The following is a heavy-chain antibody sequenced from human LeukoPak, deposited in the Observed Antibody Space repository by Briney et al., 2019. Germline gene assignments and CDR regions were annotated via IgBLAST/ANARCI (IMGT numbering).Heavy chain of an antibody. CDR3: ASTLLMTTVTTDAFDI. J-gene: IGHJ3*02. CDR1: GGSISSYY. D-gene: IGHD4-17*01. Sequence: SETLSLTCTVSGGSISSYYWSWIRQPAGKGLEWIGRIYTSGSTNYNPSLKSRVTMSVDTSKNQFPLKLSSVTAADTAVYYCASTLLMTTVTTDAFDIWGQGTMVTVSS. CDR2: IYTSGST. V-gene: IGHV4-4*07.